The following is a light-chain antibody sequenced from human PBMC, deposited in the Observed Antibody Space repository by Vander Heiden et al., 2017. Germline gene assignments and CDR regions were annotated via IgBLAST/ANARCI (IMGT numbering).Light chain of an antibody. Sequence: QSALTQPPSASGSPGQSVTISCTGTSNDVGAYNYVSWYQQHPGKAPKLMIYDVSKRPSGVPDRFSGSKSGNSASLTVSGLQAEDEADYRCSSYAGGINHVFGTGTKVTVL. CDR3: SSYAGGINHV. CDR2: DVS. V-gene: IGLV2-8*01. CDR1: SNDVGAYNY. J-gene: IGLJ1*01.